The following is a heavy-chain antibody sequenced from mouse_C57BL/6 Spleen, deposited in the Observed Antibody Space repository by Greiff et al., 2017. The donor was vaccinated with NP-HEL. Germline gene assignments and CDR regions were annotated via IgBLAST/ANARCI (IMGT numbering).Heavy chain of an antibody. Sequence: EVQGVESGGGLVKPGGSLKLSCAASGFTFSDYGMHWVRQAPEQGLEWVAYISSGSSTIYYADTVKGRFTISRDHAKNTLCLQMTSLRSEDTAMYYCARYYYAMDYRGQGTSVTVSS. CDR3: ARYYYAMDY. CDR1: GFTFSDYG. V-gene: IGHV5-17*01. J-gene: IGHJ4*01. CDR2: ISSGSSTI.